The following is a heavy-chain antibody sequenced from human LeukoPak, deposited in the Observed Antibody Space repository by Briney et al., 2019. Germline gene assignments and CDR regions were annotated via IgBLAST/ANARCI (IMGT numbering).Heavy chain of an antibody. CDR1: GLTFRSHG. D-gene: IGHD1-7*01. V-gene: IGHV3-30*02. CDR2: IRYDGSTT. CDR3: ATDGGGTLDCYYMDV. J-gene: IGHJ6*03. Sequence: GGSLRLSCAVSGLTFRSHGMHWVRQAPGKGLEWMAHIRYDGSTTDFADSVKGRFIISRDNPRNTLYLQMNTLRAEDTAVYYCATDGGGTLDCYYMDVWGKGTTVIVSS.